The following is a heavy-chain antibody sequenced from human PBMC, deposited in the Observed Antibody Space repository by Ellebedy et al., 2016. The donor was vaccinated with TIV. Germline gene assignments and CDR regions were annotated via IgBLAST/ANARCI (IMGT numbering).Heavy chain of an antibody. CDR1: DGSFSRRHW. CDR3: ASAGDWKLEY. D-gene: IGHD1-1*01. Sequence: MPSETLSLTCTVSDGSFSRRHWWGWVRQPPGKGLEWIGEIHDSGITNYSPSLKSRVTVSLDKSKNQFYLKLTSVTAADTAVYYCASAGDWKLEYWGQGTLVTVSS. J-gene: IGHJ4*02. CDR2: IHDSGIT. V-gene: IGHV4-4*02.